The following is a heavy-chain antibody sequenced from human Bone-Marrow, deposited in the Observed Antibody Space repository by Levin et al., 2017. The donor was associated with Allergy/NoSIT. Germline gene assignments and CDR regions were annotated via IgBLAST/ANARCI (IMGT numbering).Heavy chain of an antibody. D-gene: IGHD3-3*01. CDR3: ARGGGRDYDFWSGYPGPNYYYMDG. CDR2: IWYDGSNK. Sequence: LSLTCAASGFTFSSYGMHWVRQAPGKGLEWVAVIWYDGSNKYYADSVKGRFTISRDNSKNTLYLQMNSLRAEDTAVYYCARGGGRDYDFWSGYPGPNYYYMDGWGKGTTVTVSS. V-gene: IGHV3-33*01. J-gene: IGHJ6*03. CDR1: GFTFSSYG.